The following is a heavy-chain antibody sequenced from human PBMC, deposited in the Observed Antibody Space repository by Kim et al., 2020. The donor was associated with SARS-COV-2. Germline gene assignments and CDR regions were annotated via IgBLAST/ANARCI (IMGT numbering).Heavy chain of an antibody. CDR1: GGSFSGYY. CDR3: ARVPPELLHPFDY. V-gene: IGHV4-34*01. Sequence: SETLSLTCAVYGGSFSGYYWSWIRQPPGKGLEWIGEINHSGSTNYNPSLKSRVTISVDTSKNQFSLKLSSVTAADTAVYYCARVPPELLHPFDYWGQGTLVTASS. D-gene: IGHD2-15*01. CDR2: INHSGST. J-gene: IGHJ4*02.